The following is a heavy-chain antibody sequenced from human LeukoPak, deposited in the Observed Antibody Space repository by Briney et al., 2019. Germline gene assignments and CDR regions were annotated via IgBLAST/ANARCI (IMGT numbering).Heavy chain of an antibody. CDR2: IYYSGST. CDR3: ASSPYDFWSGYGREFDY. V-gene: IGHV4-39*07. Sequence: SETLSLTCTVSGGSISSSSYYWGWIRQPPGKGLEWIGSIYYSGSTYYNPSLKSRVTISVDTSKNQFSLKLSSVTAADTAVYYCASSPYDFWSGYGREFDYWGQGTLVTVSS. CDR1: GGSISSSSYY. D-gene: IGHD3-3*01. J-gene: IGHJ4*02.